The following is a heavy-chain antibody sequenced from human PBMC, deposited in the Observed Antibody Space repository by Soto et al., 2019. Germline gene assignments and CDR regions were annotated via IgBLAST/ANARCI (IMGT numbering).Heavy chain of an antibody. CDR3: ASGKEKRGYSYGCFN. CDR2: INHSGST. D-gene: IGHD5-18*01. J-gene: IGHJ4*02. Sequence: QVQLQQWGAGLLKPSETLSLTCAVYGGSFSGYYWSWIRQPPGKGLEWIGEINHSGSTNYNPSLKSRVTISVDTSKNQFSLKLSSVTAADTAVYYCASGKEKRGYSYGCFNWGQGTLVTVSS. V-gene: IGHV4-34*01. CDR1: GGSFSGYY.